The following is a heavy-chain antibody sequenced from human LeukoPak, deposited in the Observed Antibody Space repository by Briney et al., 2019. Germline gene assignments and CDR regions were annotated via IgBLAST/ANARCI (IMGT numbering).Heavy chain of an antibody. CDR3: ARTRSWDEGGYSYASDYFDY. D-gene: IGHD5-18*01. Sequence: PSETLSLTCAVSGGSISSGGYSWSWIRQPPGKGLEWIGYIYYSGSTYYNPSLKSRVTISVDTSKNQFSLKLSSVTAADTAVYYCARTRSWDEGGYSYASDYFDYWGQGTLVTVSS. J-gene: IGHJ4*02. CDR1: GGSISSGGYS. V-gene: IGHV4-30-4*07. CDR2: IYYSGST.